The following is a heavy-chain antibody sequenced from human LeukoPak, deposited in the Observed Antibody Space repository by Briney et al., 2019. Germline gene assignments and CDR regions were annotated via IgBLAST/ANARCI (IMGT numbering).Heavy chain of an antibody. V-gene: IGHV4-34*01. CDR2: INHSGST. Sequence: SETLSLTCAVYGGSFSGYYWSWIRQPPGKGLEWIGEINHSGSTNYNPSLKSRVTISVDTSMNQFSLKLSSVTAADTAVYYCARGGPDLYYFDYWGQGTLVTVSS. J-gene: IGHJ4*02. CDR3: ARGGPDLYYFDY. CDR1: GGSFSGYY. D-gene: IGHD1-14*01.